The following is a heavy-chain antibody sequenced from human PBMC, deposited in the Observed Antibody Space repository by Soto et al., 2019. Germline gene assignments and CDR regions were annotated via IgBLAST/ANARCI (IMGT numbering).Heavy chain of an antibody. V-gene: IGHV3-15*01. CDR3: TTDRLYYYDSSGYYYGPASSYFDY. D-gene: IGHD3-22*01. CDR1: GFTFSNAW. J-gene: IGHJ4*02. CDR2: IKSKTDGGTT. Sequence: KPGGSLRLSCAASGFTFSNAWMSWVRQAPGKGLEWVGRIKSKTDGGTTDYAAPVKGRFTISRDDSKNTLYLQMNSLKTEDTAVYYCTTDRLYYYDSSGYYYGPASSYFDYWGQGTLVTVSS.